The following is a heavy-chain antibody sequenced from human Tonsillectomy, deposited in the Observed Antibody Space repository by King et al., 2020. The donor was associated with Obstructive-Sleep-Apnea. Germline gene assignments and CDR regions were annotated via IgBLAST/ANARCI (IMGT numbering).Heavy chain of an antibody. D-gene: IGHD1-26*01. V-gene: IGHV3-33*01. CDR1: GFTFTNYG. Sequence: VQLVESGGGVVQPGRSLRLSCATSGFTFTNYGIHWVRQAPGKGLEWVAAIRYDGNYKYYAESVKGRFTISRDNSKNTVYLQMNSLRAEDTAVYYCAREGESGNYSPPGDYWGQGTLVTVSS. J-gene: IGHJ4*02. CDR2: IRYDGNYK. CDR3: AREGESGNYSPPGDY.